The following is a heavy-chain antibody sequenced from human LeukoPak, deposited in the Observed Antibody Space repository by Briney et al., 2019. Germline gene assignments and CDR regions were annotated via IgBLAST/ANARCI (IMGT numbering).Heavy chain of an antibody. CDR3: ARDVVRGVINFDS. CDR2: INTNTGIP. D-gene: IGHD3-10*01. Sequence: ASVKVACKASGYTFTSYAMNWVRQAPGQGLEWMGWINTNTGIPTYAQGFTGRFVFPLDTSVSTAYLQISSLKAEDTAVYYCARDVVRGVINFDSWGQGTLVTVSS. CDR1: GYTFTSYA. J-gene: IGHJ4*02. V-gene: IGHV7-4-1*02.